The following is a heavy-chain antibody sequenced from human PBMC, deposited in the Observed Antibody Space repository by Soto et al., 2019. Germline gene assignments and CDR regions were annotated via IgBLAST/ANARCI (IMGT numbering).Heavy chain of an antibody. CDR1: GFTFSSYG. J-gene: IGHJ5*01. CDR3: AKDGRRVYCCGTSCYNSWFDS. CDR2: IPYDGSNK. Sequence: GGSLRLSCAASGFTFSSYGMNWVRQAPGKGLEWVAAIPYDGSNKYYADSVKGRFTISRDNSKNTLYLQMNSLRAEDTAVYYCAKDGRRVYCCGTSCYNSWFDSWGQGTLVTVSS. V-gene: IGHV3-30*18. D-gene: IGHD2-2*02.